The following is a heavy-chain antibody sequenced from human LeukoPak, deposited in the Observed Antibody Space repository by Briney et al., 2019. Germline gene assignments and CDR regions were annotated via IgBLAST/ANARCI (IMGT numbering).Heavy chain of an antibody. Sequence: GASVKVSCKASGGTFSSYAISWVRQAPGQGLEWMGGIIPIFGTANYAQKFQGRVTITADESTSTAYMELSSLGSEDTAVYYCARECSSSWYGNWFDPWGQGTLVTVPS. J-gene: IGHJ5*02. CDR1: GGTFSSYA. D-gene: IGHD6-13*01. CDR2: IIPIFGTA. V-gene: IGHV1-69*13. CDR3: ARECSSSWYGNWFDP.